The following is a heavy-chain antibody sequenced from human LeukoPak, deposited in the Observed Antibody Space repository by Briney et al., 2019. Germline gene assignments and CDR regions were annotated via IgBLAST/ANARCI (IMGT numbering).Heavy chain of an antibody. D-gene: IGHD2-2*03. CDR3: APLDIVVVPAAMEGSWFDP. CDR2: ISAYNGNT. Sequence: ASVKVSCKASGYTFTSYGISWVRQAPGQGLEWMGWISAYNGNTNYAQKLQGRVTMTTDTSTSTAYMELRSLRSDDTAVYYCAPLDIVVVPAAMEGSWFDPWGQGTLVTVSS. V-gene: IGHV1-18*01. CDR1: GYTFTSYG. J-gene: IGHJ5*02.